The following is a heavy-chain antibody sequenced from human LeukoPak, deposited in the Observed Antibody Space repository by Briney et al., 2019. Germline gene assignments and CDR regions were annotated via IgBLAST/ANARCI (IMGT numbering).Heavy chain of an antibody. CDR2: INIGGGDT. D-gene: IGHD3-10*01. Sequence: ASVKVPCKASGYNFRSYVIHWVRRAPGQRLEWMGWINIGGGDTKYSQKFQDRVTMDRETAASTAYMELRSLKSEDTGIYYCARDRGGTGDFDYWGQGTLVTVSS. V-gene: IGHV1-3*04. CDR1: GYNFRSYV. J-gene: IGHJ4*02. CDR3: ARDRGGTGDFDY.